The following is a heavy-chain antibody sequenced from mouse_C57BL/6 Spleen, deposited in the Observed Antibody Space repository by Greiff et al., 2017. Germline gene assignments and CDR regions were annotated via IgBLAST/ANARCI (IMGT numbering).Heavy chain of an antibody. Sequence: EVQVVESGGGLVKPGGSLKLSCAASGFTFSSYTMSWVRQTPEKRLEWVATISGGGGNTYYPDSVKGRFTISRDNAKNTLYLQMSSLRSEDTALYYCARHGGGYSFAYWGQGTLVTVSA. J-gene: IGHJ3*01. D-gene: IGHD2-3*01. V-gene: IGHV5-9*01. CDR1: GFTFSSYT. CDR2: ISGGGGNT. CDR3: ARHGGGYSFAY.